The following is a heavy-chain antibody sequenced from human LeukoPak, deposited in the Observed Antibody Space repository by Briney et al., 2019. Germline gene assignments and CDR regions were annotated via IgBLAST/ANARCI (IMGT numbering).Heavy chain of an antibody. CDR1: GFTFSSYA. Sequence: PGGSLRLSCAASGFTFSSYAMSWVRPAPGKGLEWVSGISGSGVSTYYADSVKGRFTTSRDNSKNTLYLQMNSLRAEDTAIYYCAKSLYSSTWYLSDYWGQGTLVTVSS. CDR2: ISGSGVST. V-gene: IGHV3-23*01. J-gene: IGHJ4*02. CDR3: AKSLYSSTWYLSDY. D-gene: IGHD6-13*01.